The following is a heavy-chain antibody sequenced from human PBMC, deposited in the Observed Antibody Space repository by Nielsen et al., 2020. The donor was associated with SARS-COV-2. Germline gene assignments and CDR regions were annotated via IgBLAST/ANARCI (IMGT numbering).Heavy chain of an antibody. Sequence: GESLKISCAASGFTFDDYGMSWVRQAPGKGLEWVSSISGYSTFIKYADSVRGRFTTSRDNAKKSLYLQMNSLRAEDTAVYYCASLDYGDDEDYWGQGTLVTVSS. CDR1: GFTFDDYG. CDR3: ASLDYGDDEDY. V-gene: IGHV3-21*01. D-gene: IGHD4/OR15-4a*01. J-gene: IGHJ4*02. CDR2: ISGYSTFI.